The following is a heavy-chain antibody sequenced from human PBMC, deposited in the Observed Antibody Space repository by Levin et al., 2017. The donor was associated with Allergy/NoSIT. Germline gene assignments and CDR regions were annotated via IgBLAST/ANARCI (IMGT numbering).Heavy chain of an antibody. CDR2: IVGTGYNT. J-gene: IGHJ4*02. V-gene: IGHV3-23*01. Sequence: ESLKISCAASGFTFSTYGMSWVRQAPGKGLEWVSGIVGTGYNTYYSDSVKGRFTISRDNSKNMVYLQMDSLRVEDTAIYYCAKISALVAGDIYWGPGTLVTVS. CDR3: AKISALVAGDIY. CDR1: GFTFSTYG. D-gene: IGHD2-2*01.